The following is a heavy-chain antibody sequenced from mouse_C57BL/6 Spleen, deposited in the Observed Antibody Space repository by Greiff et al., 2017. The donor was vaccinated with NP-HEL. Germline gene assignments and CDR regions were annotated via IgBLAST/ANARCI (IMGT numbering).Heavy chain of an antibody. D-gene: IGHD2-5*01. CDR2: IYPSDSET. CDR3: ARSRYSNYPFFDY. J-gene: IGHJ2*01. CDR1: GYTFTSYW. Sequence: VKLQQPGAELVRPGSSVKLSCKASGYTFTSYWMDWVKQRPGQGLEWIGNIYPSDSETHYNQKFKDKATLTVDKSSSTAYMQLSSLTSEDSAVYYCARSRYSNYPFFDYWGQGTTLTVSS. V-gene: IGHV1-61*01.